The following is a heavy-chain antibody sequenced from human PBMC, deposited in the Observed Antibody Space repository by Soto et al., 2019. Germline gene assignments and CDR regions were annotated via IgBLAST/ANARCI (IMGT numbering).Heavy chain of an antibody. J-gene: IGHJ4*02. D-gene: IGHD1-26*01. CDR1: GFSFRTTW. Sequence: EVQLVESGGGLVKPGGSLRLSCAASGFSFRTTWMAWVRQAPGKGLEWVGRIKSKSAGETTDYADPVKGRFTISRDDSKASLYLHMDSLETGDTAVYYCSTGSPFSGSVLDYWGQGTLVTVSS. V-gene: IGHV3-15*05. CDR2: IKSKSAGETT. CDR3: STGSPFSGSVLDY.